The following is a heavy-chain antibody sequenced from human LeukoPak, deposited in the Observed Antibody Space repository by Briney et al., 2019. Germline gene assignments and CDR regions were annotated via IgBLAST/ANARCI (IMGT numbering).Heavy chain of an antibody. D-gene: IGHD3-22*01. Sequence: PGGSLRLSCVGSGFTFSRSAMSWVRLAPGKGLEWVSGISGSGGHTYYTDSVKGRFTISRDNSKTTVCLQMNSLTTDDTAVYYCAKEGRLTVAAVVVENYFDFWGQGTPVIVSA. J-gene: IGHJ4*02. V-gene: IGHV3-23*01. CDR1: GFTFSRSA. CDR3: AKEGRLTVAAVVVENYFDF. CDR2: ISGSGGHT.